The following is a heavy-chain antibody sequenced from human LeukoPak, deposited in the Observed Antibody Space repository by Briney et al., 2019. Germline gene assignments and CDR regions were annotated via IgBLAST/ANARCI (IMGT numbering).Heavy chain of an antibody. D-gene: IGHD4-17*01. V-gene: IGHV1-2*02. CDR3: ARYNGDYAFDY. Sequence: ASVKVSCKASGYTFTGYYMHWVRLAPGQGLEWMGWINPNSGGTNYAQKFQGRVTMTRETSISTAYMELSRLRSDDTAVYYCARYNGDYAFDYWGQGTLVTVSS. CDR2: INPNSGGT. J-gene: IGHJ4*02. CDR1: GYTFTGYY.